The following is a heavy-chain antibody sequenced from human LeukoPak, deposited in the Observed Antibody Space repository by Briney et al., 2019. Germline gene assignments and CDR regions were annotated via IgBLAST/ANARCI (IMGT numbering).Heavy chain of an antibody. Sequence: GGSLRLSCVASGFTFSSYEMNWVRQAPGKGLEWISYISTSGSTKYYADSVKGRFTISRDNSKNTLYLQMNSLRAEDTAVYYCAKSLADAFDIWGQGTMVTVSS. CDR2: ISTSGSTK. CDR1: GFTFSSYE. CDR3: AKSLADAFDI. J-gene: IGHJ3*02. V-gene: IGHV3-48*03.